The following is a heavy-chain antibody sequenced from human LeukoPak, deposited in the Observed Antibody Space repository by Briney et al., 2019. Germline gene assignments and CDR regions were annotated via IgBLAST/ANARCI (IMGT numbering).Heavy chain of an antibody. J-gene: IGHJ5*02. D-gene: IGHD3-9*01. Sequence: PSETLSLTCAVYGGSFSGYYWSWIRQPPGKGLEWIGSIYYSGSTYYNPSLKSRVTISVDTSKNQFSLKLSSVTAADTAVYYCARDGFYYDILTGENWFDPWGQGTLVTVSS. V-gene: IGHV4-34*01. CDR2: IYYSGST. CDR3: ARDGFYYDILTGENWFDP. CDR1: GGSFSGYY.